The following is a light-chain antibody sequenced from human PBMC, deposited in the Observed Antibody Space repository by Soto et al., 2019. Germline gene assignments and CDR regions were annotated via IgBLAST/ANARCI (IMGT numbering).Light chain of an antibody. CDR3: MQAIQTPLT. CDR2: LCS. CDR1: QSLLHSNGYNY. J-gene: IGKJ4*01. Sequence: DIVMTQSPLSLPVTPGEPASISCRSSQSLLHSNGYNYLDWYLQKPGQSPQLLIYLCSNRASGVPDRFSGSGSGTDFTPKISRVEAEDVGVYYCMQAIQTPLTFGGGTKVDNK. V-gene: IGKV2-28*01.